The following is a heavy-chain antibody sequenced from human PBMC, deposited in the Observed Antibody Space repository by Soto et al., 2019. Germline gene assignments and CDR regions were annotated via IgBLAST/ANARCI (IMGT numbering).Heavy chain of an antibody. J-gene: IGHJ4*02. V-gene: IGHV3-49*03. Sequence: GGSLRLSCTASGFTFGDYAMSWFRQAPGKGLEWVGFIRSKAYGGTTEYAASVKGRFTISRDDSKSIAYLQMNSLKTEDTAVYYCTRGGGAITIFAFSGFFDYWGQGTLVTVSS. CDR3: TRGGGAITIFAFSGFFDY. CDR1: GFTFGDYA. CDR2: IRSKAYGGTT. D-gene: IGHD3-3*01.